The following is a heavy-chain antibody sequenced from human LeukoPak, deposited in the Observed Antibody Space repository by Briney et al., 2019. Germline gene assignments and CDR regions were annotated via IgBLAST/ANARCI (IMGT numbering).Heavy chain of an antibody. J-gene: IGHJ4*02. CDR1: GYSISSGYY. V-gene: IGHV4-38-2*01. D-gene: IGHD4-11*01. CDR3: ARHFSRYGNYASAATSLDY. CDR2: IYHSGST. Sequence: PSETLSLTCAVSGYSISSGYYWGCIRQPPGKGLEGIGSIYHSGSTYYNPSLKSRVTISVDTSKNQFSLKLSFVTAANTAVYYCARHFSRYGNYASAATSLDYWGQGTLVTVSS.